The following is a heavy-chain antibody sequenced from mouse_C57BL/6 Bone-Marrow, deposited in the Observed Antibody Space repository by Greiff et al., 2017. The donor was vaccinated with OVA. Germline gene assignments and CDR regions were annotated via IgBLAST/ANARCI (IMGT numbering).Heavy chain of an antibody. V-gene: IGHV1-81*01. D-gene: IGHD2-4*01. CDR3: ARIYYDPWYFDV. Sequence: VQLQESGAELERPGASVKLSCQASGYTFTSYGISWVQQRTGQGLEWIVEICPRGGNTYYTEKFKGKATLTAAKSSSTEYIELRSTPAEDSAVYFCARIYYDPWYFDVGGTGTTVNVSS. CDR1: GYTFTSYG. CDR2: ICPRGGNT. J-gene: IGHJ1*03.